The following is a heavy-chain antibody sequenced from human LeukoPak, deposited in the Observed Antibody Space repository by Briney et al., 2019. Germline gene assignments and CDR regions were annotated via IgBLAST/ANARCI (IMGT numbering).Heavy chain of an antibody. CDR1: GFTFSSYS. CDR2: IDPSSYYM. CDR3: ARVSGRLERQSDLDF. Sequence: AGGSLRLSCAASGFTFSSYSMNWVRQAPGKGLEWVSSIDPSSYYMYYGDSVKGRSAISRDNAKNSLYLQINSLRAEDTAVYYCARVSGRLERQSDLDFWGQGTLVTVSS. J-gene: IGHJ4*02. D-gene: IGHD1-1*01. V-gene: IGHV3-21*01.